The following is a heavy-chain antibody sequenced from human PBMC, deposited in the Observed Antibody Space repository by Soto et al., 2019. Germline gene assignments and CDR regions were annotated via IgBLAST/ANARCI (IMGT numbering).Heavy chain of an antibody. CDR1: GYTVTSYG. CDR3: ARGKHYDYVWGSYADY. D-gene: IGHD3-16*01. CDR2: ISAYNGNT. J-gene: IGHJ4*02. Sequence: ASVKVSCKASGYTVTSYGISGVRQAPGQVLEWMGWISAYNGNTNYAQKLQGRVTMTTDTSTSTAYMELRSLRSDDTAVYYCARGKHYDYVWGSYADYWGQGTLVTVSS. V-gene: IGHV1-18*01.